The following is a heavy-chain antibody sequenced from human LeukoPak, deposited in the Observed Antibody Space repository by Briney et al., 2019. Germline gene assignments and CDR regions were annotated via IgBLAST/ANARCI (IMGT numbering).Heavy chain of an antibody. CDR2: ISSSSTTI. CDR3: ARALGGSTDY. J-gene: IGHJ4*02. Sequence: GGSLRLSCAASGFTFSGYSMDWVRQAPGKGLEWVAYISSSSTTIYYTDSVKGRFTISRDNAKNSLYLQMDSLRAEDTAVYYCARALGGSTDYWGQGTLVTVSS. D-gene: IGHD2-15*01. V-gene: IGHV3-48*04. CDR1: GFTFSGYS.